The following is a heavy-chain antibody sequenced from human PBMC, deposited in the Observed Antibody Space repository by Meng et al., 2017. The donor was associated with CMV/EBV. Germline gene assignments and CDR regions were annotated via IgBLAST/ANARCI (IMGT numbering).Heavy chain of an antibody. D-gene: IGHD6-19*01. V-gene: IGHV3-23*01. Sequence: SGFTFTSYAMNWVRQAPGKGLEWVAAISYNSDTTYYADSVKGRFTISRENSKNTLFLQMNSLRDDDTAVYYCARGEYSSAWYGGFVHYWGQGTLVTVSS. CDR2: ISYNSDTT. CDR1: GFTFTSYA. CDR3: ARGEYSSAWYGGFVHY. J-gene: IGHJ4*02.